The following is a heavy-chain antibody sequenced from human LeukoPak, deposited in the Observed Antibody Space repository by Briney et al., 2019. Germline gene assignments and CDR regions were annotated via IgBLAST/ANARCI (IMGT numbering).Heavy chain of an antibody. Sequence: PGGSLRLSCAASGFTFSSYSMNWVRQAPGKGLEWVSVIYSGGSTYYADSVKGRFTISRDNSKNTLYLQMNSLRAEDTAVYYCASLYDSSGYYYHDYWGQGTLVTVSS. D-gene: IGHD3-22*01. CDR2: IYSGGST. CDR1: GFTFSSYS. V-gene: IGHV3-53*01. CDR3: ASLYDSSGYYYHDY. J-gene: IGHJ4*02.